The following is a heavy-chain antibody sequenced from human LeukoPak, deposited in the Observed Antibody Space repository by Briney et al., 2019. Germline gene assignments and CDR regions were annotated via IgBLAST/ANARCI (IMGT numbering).Heavy chain of an antibody. J-gene: IGHJ4*02. CDR3: ARSYTASPGERFDY. D-gene: IGHD2-2*02. CDR2: IYSSGNT. CDR1: GGSISNYY. Sequence: PSETLSLTCTVSGGSISNYYWTWIRQPPGKGLELIGYIYSSGNTNYNPSLNSRVTISLDTSKNQFSLMLRSLTAADTAVYYCARSYTASPGERFDYWGQGTLVTVSS. V-gene: IGHV4-4*08.